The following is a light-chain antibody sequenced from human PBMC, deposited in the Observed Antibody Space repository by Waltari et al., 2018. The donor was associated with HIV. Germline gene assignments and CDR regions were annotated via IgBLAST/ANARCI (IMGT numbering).Light chain of an antibody. CDR2: DVS. V-gene: IGKV3-11*01. J-gene: IGKJ4*01. Sequence: IVFTQSPATLPLSPAERPSLSCRASQSVGTYLAWYQQKPGQAPSLLIYDVSNRATGIPGRFIGGGSGTDFTLTVSSLEPEDFAVYYCQQRGNWPLTFGGGTKVDIK. CDR3: QQRGNWPLT. CDR1: QSVGTY.